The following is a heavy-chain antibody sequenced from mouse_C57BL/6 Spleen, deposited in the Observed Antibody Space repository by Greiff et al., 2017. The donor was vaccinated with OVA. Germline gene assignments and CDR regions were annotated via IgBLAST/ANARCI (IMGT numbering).Heavy chain of an antibody. Sequence: VQLQQPGAELVRPGSSVKLSCKASGYTFTSYWMDWVKQRPGQGLEWIGNIYPSDSETHYNQKFKDKATLTVDKSSSTAYMQLSSLTSEDSAVYYCARSRYYGSSPYAMDYWGQGTSVTVSS. CDR3: ARSRYYGSSPYAMDY. CDR2: IYPSDSET. CDR1: GYTFTSYW. J-gene: IGHJ4*01. D-gene: IGHD1-1*01. V-gene: IGHV1-61*01.